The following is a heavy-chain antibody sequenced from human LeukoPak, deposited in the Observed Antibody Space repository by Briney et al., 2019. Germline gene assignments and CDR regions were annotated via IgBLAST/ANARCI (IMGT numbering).Heavy chain of an antibody. J-gene: IGHJ4*02. CDR3: ARDSPGDGIDY. CDR1: GFTFSGYW. Sequence: GGSLRLSCSASGFTFSGYWMHWVRQAPGKGLVWVSHINSDGSSITFADSVKGRFTVSRDNAKNTLYLQMNSLRVEDTAVYYCARDSPGDGIDYWGQGTLVTVSS. D-gene: IGHD7-27*01. V-gene: IGHV3-74*01. CDR2: INSDGSSI.